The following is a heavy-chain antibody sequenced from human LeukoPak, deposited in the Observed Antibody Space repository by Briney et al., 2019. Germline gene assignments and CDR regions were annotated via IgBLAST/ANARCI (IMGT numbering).Heavy chain of an antibody. J-gene: IGHJ5*02. D-gene: IGHD2/OR15-2a*01. CDR1: GGSISSYY. CDR3: ARDFYPKSWFDP. Sequence: PSETLSLTCTVSGGSISSYYWSWIRQPPGKGLEWIGYIYFSGSTNYNPSLKSRVTISVDTSKNQFSLRLNSVTAADTAVYYCARDFYPKSWFDPWGQGTLVIVSS. CDR2: IYFSGST. V-gene: IGHV4-59*01.